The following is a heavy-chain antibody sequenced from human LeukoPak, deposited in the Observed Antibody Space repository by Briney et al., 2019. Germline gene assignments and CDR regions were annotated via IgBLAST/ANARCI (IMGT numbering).Heavy chain of an antibody. CDR2: IYYSGST. J-gene: IGHJ3*02. CDR3: ARDRRSYHAFDI. D-gene: IGHD1-26*01. CDR1: GGSISSGGYY. Sequence: PSETLSLTCTVSGGSISSGGYYWSWIRQHPGKGLEWIGYIYYSGSTYYNPSLKSRVTTSVDTSKNQFSLKLSSVTAADTAVYYCARDRRSYHAFDIWGQGTMVTVSS. V-gene: IGHV4-31*03.